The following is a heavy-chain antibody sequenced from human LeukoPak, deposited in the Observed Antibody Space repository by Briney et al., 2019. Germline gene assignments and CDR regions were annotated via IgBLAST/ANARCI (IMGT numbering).Heavy chain of an antibody. J-gene: IGHJ5*02. Sequence: PGGSLRLSCAASGFTFSSYWVHWVRQAPGKGLVWVSRINSDGSSTSYADSVKGRFTISRDNAKNTLYLQMNSLRAEDTAVYYCARWGLVAATNWFDPWGQGTLVTVSS. D-gene: IGHD2-15*01. CDR3: ARWGLVAATNWFDP. V-gene: IGHV3-74*01. CDR1: GFTFSSYW. CDR2: INSDGSST.